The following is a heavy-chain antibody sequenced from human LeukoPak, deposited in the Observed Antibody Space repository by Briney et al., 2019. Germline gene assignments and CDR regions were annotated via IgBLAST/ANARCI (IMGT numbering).Heavy chain of an antibody. J-gene: IGHJ5*02. CDR3: ARGGMITFGGVIAQEFDP. V-gene: IGHV4-59*01. Sequence: SETLSLTCTVSGGSIRSYYWSWIRQPPGKGLEWIGYIYYSGSTNYNPSLKSRVTISVDTSKNQFSLKLSSVTAADTAVYYCARGGMITFGGVIAQEFDPWGQGTLVTVSS. CDR1: GGSIRSYY. D-gene: IGHD3-16*02. CDR2: IYYSGST.